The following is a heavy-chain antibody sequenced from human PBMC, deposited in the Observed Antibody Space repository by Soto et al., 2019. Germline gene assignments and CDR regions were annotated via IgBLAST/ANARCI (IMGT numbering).Heavy chain of an antibody. Sequence: GGSLRLSCVASGFTFSTYSMSWVRQAPGKGLEWVSAISGSGGNTYYADSVKGRFTMSRDSSKTTLYLQMNSLRAEDTAVYYCAKEGWSDGTGRGGDYYGMDIWGQGTTVTVSS. V-gene: IGHV3-23*01. CDR2: ISGSGGNT. D-gene: IGHD1-1*01. CDR1: GFTFSTYS. CDR3: AKEGWSDGTGRGGDYYGMDI. J-gene: IGHJ6*02.